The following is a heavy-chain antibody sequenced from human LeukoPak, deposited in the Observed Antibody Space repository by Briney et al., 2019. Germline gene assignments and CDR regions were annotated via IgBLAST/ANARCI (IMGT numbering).Heavy chain of an antibody. V-gene: IGHV1-18*01. D-gene: IGHD6-13*01. J-gene: IGHJ4*02. CDR3: ARYPLSYSSNWHYYFDY. CDR1: GYTFTSYG. Sequence: ASVTVSFKASGYTFTSYGISWVRQAPGQGLEGMGWISAYNGNTNYAQKLQGRVTITTDTSTSTAYMELRSLRSDDTAVYYCARYPLSYSSNWHYYFDYWGQGTLLTVSS. CDR2: ISAYNGNT.